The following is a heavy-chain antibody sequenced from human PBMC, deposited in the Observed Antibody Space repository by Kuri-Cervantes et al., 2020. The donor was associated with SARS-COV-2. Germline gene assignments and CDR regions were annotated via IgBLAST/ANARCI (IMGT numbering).Heavy chain of an antibody. V-gene: IGHV1-2*04. J-gene: IGHJ5*02. Sequence: ASVKVSCKASGYTFTGYYMHWVRQAPGQGLEWMGWINPNSGGTNYAQEFQGWVTMTRDTSISTAYMELSRLRSDDTAVYYCTRDGEYYYDSSGYFNWYDPWGQGTLVTSPQ. CDR2: INPNSGGT. CDR3: TRDGEYYYDSSGYFNWYDP. CDR1: GYTFTGYY. D-gene: IGHD3-22*01.